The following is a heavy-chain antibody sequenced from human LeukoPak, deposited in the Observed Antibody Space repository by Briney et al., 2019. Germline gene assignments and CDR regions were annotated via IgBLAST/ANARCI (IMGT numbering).Heavy chain of an antibody. CDR1: GFTFSNSW. CDR3: AKDFYRAIVVVTALTDAFDI. J-gene: IGHJ3*02. V-gene: IGHV3-30*18. D-gene: IGHD2-21*02. CDR2: ISYDGSNK. Sequence: GGSLRLSCVASGFTFSNSWMIWVRQAPGKGLEWVAVISYDGSNKYYADSVKGRFTISRDNSKNTLYLQMNSLRAEDTAVYYCAKDFYRAIVVVTALTDAFDIRGQGTMVTVSS.